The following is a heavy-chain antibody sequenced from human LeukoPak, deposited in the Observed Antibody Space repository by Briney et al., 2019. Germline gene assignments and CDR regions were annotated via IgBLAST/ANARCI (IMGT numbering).Heavy chain of an antibody. J-gene: IGHJ4*02. CDR1: GFTFSSYG. CDR3: ARDMIHYDFWSGYYPSPGFDY. V-gene: IGHV3-33*01. Sequence: GRSLRLSCAASGFTFSSYGMHWVRQAPGKGLEWVAVIWYDGSNKYYADSVKGRFTISRDNSKNTLYLQMNSLRAEDTAVYYCARDMIHYDFWSGYYPSPGFDYWGQGTLGTVSS. D-gene: IGHD3-3*01. CDR2: IWYDGSNK.